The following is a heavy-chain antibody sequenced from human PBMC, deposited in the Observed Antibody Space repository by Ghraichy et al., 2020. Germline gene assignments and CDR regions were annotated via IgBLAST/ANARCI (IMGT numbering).Heavy chain of an antibody. CDR1: GGSISSSSYY. Sequence: SQTLSLTCTVSGGSISSSSYYWGWIRQPPGKGLEWIGSIYYSGSTYYNPSLKSRVTISVDTSKNQFSLKLSSVTAADTAVYYCATADLPTWFDPWGQGTLVTVSS. CDR3: ATADLPTWFDP. J-gene: IGHJ5*02. CDR2: IYYSGST. D-gene: IGHD6-25*01. V-gene: IGHV4-39*01.